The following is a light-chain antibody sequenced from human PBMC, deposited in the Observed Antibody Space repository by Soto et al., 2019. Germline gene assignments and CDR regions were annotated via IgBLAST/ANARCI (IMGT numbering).Light chain of an antibody. CDR2: EVN. Sequence: QSALTQPASVSGSPGQSIAISCTGTSSDVGGYNSVSWYQQHPGKVPKLMIYEVNKRPSEVSNRFSGSKSGNTASLTISGLQPEDEADYYCNSYTNRYTFVLGTGTKVTVL. V-gene: IGLV2-14*01. CDR3: NSYTNRYTFV. CDR1: SSDVGGYNS. J-gene: IGLJ1*01.